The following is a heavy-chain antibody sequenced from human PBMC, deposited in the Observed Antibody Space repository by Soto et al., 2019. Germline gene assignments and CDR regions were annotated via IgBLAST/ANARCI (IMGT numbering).Heavy chain of an antibody. CDR3: ARFRSGYYNELFDY. CDR2: LNYSGST. Sequence: SETLSLTCPVSGVSISRSSYYWAWIRQPPGKGLEWIGSLNYSGSTYYNPSLKSRVTISIDTSKNQFSLKLDSVTAADTAVYYCARFRSGYYNELFDYWGQGTLVTVSS. V-gene: IGHV4-39*07. CDR1: GVSISRSSYY. J-gene: IGHJ4*02. D-gene: IGHD3-22*01.